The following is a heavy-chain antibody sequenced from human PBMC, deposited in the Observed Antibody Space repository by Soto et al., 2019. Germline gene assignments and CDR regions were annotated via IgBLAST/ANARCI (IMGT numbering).Heavy chain of an antibody. Sequence: QVQLLQSGAEVKKPGASVKVSCKASGYTFTNYGITWVRKAPGQGLEWMGWIGAYNVDTHYTERLQGRVTMPTDTSTSTAYMERRGLRSDDTAVYYGARVRQLVGYFYYYMDVWGKGTTVTVSS. V-gene: IGHV1-18*01. CDR2: IGAYNVDT. J-gene: IGHJ6*03. CDR1: GYTFTNYG. D-gene: IGHD6-6*01. CDR3: ARVRQLVGYFYYYMDV.